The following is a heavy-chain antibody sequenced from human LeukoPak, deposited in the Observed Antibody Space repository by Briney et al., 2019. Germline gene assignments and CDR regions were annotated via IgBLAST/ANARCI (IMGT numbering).Heavy chain of an antibody. J-gene: IGHJ6*03. V-gene: IGHV4-34*01. D-gene: IGHD5-18*01. CDR1: GGSFSGYY. CDR2: INHSGST. Sequence: SETLSLTCAVYGGSFSGYYWSWIRQPPGKGLEWIGEINHSGSTNYNPSLKSRVTISVDTSKNQFSLKLSSVTAADTAVYYCARGRGGSRGYSYGPSGGSYYYYYYMDVWGKGTTVTVSS. CDR3: ARGRGGSRGYSYGPSGGSYYYYYYMDV.